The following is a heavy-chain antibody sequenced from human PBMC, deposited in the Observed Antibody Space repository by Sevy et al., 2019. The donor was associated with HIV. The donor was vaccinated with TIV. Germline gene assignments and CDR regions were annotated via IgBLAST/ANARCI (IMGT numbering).Heavy chain of an antibody. J-gene: IGHJ4*02. CDR3: ARERTYLFDY. Sequence: GALRLSCGASGFTFGSYGMLWVRQAPGKGLEWVADIWFDGSNIHYADSVRGRFTISRDNSKNTLSLHMSSLRVEDTAVYYCARERTYLFDYCGQGTLVTVSS. CDR1: GFTFGSYG. V-gene: IGHV3-33*01. CDR2: IWFDGSNI.